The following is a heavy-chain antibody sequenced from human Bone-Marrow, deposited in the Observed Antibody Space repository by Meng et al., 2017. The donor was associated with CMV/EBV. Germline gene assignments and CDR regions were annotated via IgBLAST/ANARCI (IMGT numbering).Heavy chain of an antibody. D-gene: IGHD4-17*01. J-gene: IGHJ4*02. Sequence: GESLKISCAASGFTFSSYAMHWVRQAPGKGLEWVAVILYDGSDEYNVDSVKGRFTISRDNSKNTLYLQMNSLIPEDTAVYYCARGGRTTVDYWGQGTRVTVSS. CDR1: GFTFSSYA. V-gene: IGHV3-30-3*01. CDR3: ARGGRTTVDY. CDR2: ILYDGSDE.